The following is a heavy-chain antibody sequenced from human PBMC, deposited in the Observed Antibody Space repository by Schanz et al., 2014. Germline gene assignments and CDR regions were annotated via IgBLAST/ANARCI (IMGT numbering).Heavy chain of an antibody. J-gene: IGHJ3*01. V-gene: IGHV4-4*02. CDR3: TRSTLWSYDV. CDR1: GFTFSSYAM. CDR2: IFHSGTT. D-gene: IGHD2-21*01. Sequence: VQLVESGGGLVQPGGSLRLSCAASGFTFSSYAMSWVRQAPGKGLEWIGEIFHSGTTNYNPSLESRVTISVDKSKNQFSLILSSMTAADTAVYYCTRSTLWSYDVWGRGTMVIVSS.